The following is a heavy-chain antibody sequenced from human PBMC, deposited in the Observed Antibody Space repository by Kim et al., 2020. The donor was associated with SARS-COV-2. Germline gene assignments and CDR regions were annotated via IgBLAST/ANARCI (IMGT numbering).Heavy chain of an antibody. D-gene: IGHD5-12*01. CDR1: GFTFSSYA. J-gene: IGHJ4*02. V-gene: IGHV3-23*01. CDR2: ISGSGGST. Sequence: GGSLRLSCAASGFTFSSYAMSWVRQAPGKGLEWVSAISGSGGSTYYADSVKGRFTISRDNSKNTLYLQMNSLRAEDTAVYYCAKDRLPFELLGNNPMGYWGQGTLVTVSP. CDR3: AKDRLPFELLGNNPMGY.